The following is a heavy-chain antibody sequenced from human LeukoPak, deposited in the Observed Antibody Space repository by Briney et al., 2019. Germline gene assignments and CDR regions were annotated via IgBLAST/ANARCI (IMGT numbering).Heavy chain of an antibody. Sequence: AGESLKISCKGSGYSFTSYWIGWVRQAPGQGLEWMGWISPYNGNTNYAQEIQGRVTMTTDTSTSTAYMELKSLRSDDTAVYYCAREAVGTSYWDQGTLVTVSS. CDR3: AREAVGTSY. V-gene: IGHV1-18*04. J-gene: IGHJ4*02. CDR1: GYSFTSYW. CDR2: ISPYNGNT. D-gene: IGHD6-13*01.